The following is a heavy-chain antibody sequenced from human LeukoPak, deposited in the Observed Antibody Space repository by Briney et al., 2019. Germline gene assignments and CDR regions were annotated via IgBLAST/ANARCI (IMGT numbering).Heavy chain of an antibody. Sequence: SQTLSLTCTVSGGSISSGSYYWSWIRQPAGKGLEWIGRIYTSGNTNYNPSLKSRVTILIDTSKKQFSLKLSSVTAADTAVYYCARESGYTYGRDYWGQGTLVTVSS. CDR3: ARESGYTYGRDY. CDR1: GGSISSGSYY. CDR2: IYTSGNT. D-gene: IGHD5-18*01. J-gene: IGHJ4*02. V-gene: IGHV4-61*02.